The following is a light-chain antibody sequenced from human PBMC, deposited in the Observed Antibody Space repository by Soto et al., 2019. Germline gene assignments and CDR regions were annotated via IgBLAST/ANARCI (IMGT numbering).Light chain of an antibody. J-gene: IGKJ1*01. CDR2: GAS. V-gene: IGKV3-15*01. CDR3: QQYDNWTWT. CDR1: QALXRN. Sequence: VLTKSPATLSVSPGERATLACRASQALXRNLGWYEEKPGQAPRVLXDGASSRVTGCPARLSGSGSVTDFTLPISSLHSDDFAVYYCQQYDNWTWTFGQGTKVDI.